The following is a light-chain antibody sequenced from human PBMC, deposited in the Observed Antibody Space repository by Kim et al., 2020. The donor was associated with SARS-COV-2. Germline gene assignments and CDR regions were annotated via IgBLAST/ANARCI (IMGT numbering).Light chain of an antibody. V-gene: IGKV3-11*01. CDR1: QSVSSY. CDR2: DAS. Sequence: EIVLTQSPATLSLSPGEGATLSYRASQSVSSYLAWYQQKPGQAPRLLIYDASNRAAGIPPRFSGSGSGSDFTLTGGSLEPDDSAVYYGQQHIKWPWTFGQGTKVDIK. J-gene: IGKJ1*01. CDR3: QQHIKWPWT.